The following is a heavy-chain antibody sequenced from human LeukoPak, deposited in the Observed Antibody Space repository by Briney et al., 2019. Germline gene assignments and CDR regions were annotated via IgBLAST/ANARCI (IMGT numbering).Heavy chain of an antibody. J-gene: IGHJ3*02. D-gene: IGHD6-19*01. V-gene: IGHV4-59*01. CDR2: IYYSGST. CDR3: ARAYSSGWYTDAFDI. CDR1: GGSISSYY. Sequence: PSETLSLTCTVSGGSISSYYWSWIRQPPGKGLEWIGYIYYSGSTNYNPSLKSRVTISVDTSKNQFSLKLSSVTAADTAVYYCARAYSSGWYTDAFDIWGQGTMVTVSS.